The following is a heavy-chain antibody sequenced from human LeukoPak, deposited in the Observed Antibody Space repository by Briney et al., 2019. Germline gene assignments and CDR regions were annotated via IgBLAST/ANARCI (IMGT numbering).Heavy chain of an antibody. CDR2: IKQNGSGI. CDR1: AFSLNAYN. CDR3: ADPGVGY. V-gene: IGHV3-7*01. D-gene: IGHD2-8*01. J-gene: IGHJ4*02. Sequence: GGSLRLSCAASAFSLNAYNMNWVRQAPGKGLEWVANIKQNGSGIAYVDSVEGRFIISRDDAQNSLYLEMNSLRVDDTAVYYCADPGVGYWGQGTLVTVSA.